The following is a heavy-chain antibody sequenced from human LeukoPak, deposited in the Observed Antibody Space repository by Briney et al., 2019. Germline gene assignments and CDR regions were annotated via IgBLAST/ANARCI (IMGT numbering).Heavy chain of an antibody. CDR2: ITGSGGST. CDR1: GFTFKNYG. J-gene: IGHJ4*02. CDR3: AKGTALTSFFDY. Sequence: GGSLRLSCAASGFTFKNYGMTWVRQAPGKGLEWVSIITGSGGSTYYADSVKGRFTISRDNSKNMLYLQMSSLRTEDSAVYYCAKGTALTSFFDYWGQGTLVTVSP. V-gene: IGHV3-23*01. D-gene: IGHD4-17*01.